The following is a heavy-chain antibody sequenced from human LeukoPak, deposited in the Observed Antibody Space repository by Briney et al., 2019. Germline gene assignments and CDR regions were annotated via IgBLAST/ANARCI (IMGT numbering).Heavy chain of an antibody. J-gene: IGHJ5*02. Sequence: SETLSLTCAIYGGSSSGFYWSWIRQPPGKGLEWIGEIIHSGGTNYNPSPKSRVTMSVDRSKNQFSLEVTSVTAADTAVYYCARSHSSDWYTKDLWGQGTLVTVSS. CDR2: IIHSGGT. V-gene: IGHV4-34*12. D-gene: IGHD6-19*01. CDR1: GGSSSGFY. CDR3: ARSHSSDWYTKDL.